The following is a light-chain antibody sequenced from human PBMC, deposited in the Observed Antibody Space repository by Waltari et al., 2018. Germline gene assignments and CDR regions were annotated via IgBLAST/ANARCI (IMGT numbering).Light chain of an antibody. Sequence: DIQMTQSPSSLSASVGGRVTITCRPSQTISGLLYWYQQKSVKAPKLRFYATYSVPSGVPSRFSGDGSGTDFSLTITSLQPEDCAAYYWPDQSTFDQGTKL. CDR3: PDQST. J-gene: IGKJ2*01. V-gene: IGKV1-39*01. CDR1: QTISGL. CDR2: ATY.